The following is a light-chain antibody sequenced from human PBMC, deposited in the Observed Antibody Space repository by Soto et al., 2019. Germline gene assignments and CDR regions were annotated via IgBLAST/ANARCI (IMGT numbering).Light chain of an antibody. CDR3: QQYGSTPWT. V-gene: IGKV3-20*01. CDR1: QTIRSKY. CDR2: GAS. Sequence: ETVLTQSPGTLSLSPGERATLSCRASQTIRSKYLAWYRQTPGQAPRLLIYGASNRATGIADRFSGSGSGTDFTVIISRLEPEDFALYYCQQYGSTPWTFGQGTKVEIK. J-gene: IGKJ1*01.